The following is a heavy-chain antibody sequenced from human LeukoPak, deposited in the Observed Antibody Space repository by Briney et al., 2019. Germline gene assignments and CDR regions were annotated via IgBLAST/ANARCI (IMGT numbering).Heavy chain of an antibody. CDR3: ARGGWQWLPLENYFDY. V-gene: IGHV1-2*02. CDR1: GYTFTGYY. Sequence: GASVKVSCKASGYTFTGYYMHWVRQAPGQGLEWMGWINPNSGGTNYAQKFQGRVTMTRDTSISTAYMELSRLRSDDTAVYYCARGGWQWLPLENYFDYWGQGTLVTVSS. CDR2: INPNSGGT. J-gene: IGHJ4*02. D-gene: IGHD6-19*01.